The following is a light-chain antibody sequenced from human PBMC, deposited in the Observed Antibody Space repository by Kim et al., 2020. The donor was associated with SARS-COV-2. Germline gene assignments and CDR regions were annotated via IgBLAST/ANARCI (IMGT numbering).Light chain of an antibody. CDR1: QSVRNN. CDR2: GAS. Sequence: EIVMTQSPATLSVSPGERATLSCRASQSVRNNLGWYQQTPGQAPRLLIYGASTRATGIPARFSGSGSGTEFTLIISSLQSEDFAVYYCQQYNNWPPFTFGQGTKLEI. V-gene: IGKV3-15*01. CDR3: QQYNNWPPFT. J-gene: IGKJ2*01.